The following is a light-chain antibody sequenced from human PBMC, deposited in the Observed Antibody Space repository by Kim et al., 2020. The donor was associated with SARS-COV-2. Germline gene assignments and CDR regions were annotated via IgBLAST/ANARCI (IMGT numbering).Light chain of an antibody. CDR3: QQYNNWPYT. CDR2: GAS. CDR1: QSVRSN. Sequence: EIVMTQSPATLSVSPGERATLSCRASQSVRSNLTWYQQKPGQAPRLLIYGASTRATGIPARFSGRGSGTEFTLTISSLQSEDFAVYYCQQYNNWPYTFGQGTKLEI. J-gene: IGKJ2*01. V-gene: IGKV3-15*01.